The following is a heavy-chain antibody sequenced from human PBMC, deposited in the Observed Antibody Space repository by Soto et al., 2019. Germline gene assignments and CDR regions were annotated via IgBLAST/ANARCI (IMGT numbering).Heavy chain of an antibody. J-gene: IGHJ4*02. CDR3: ARALGRGHSSQHSLELY. CDR2: IYYSCST. Sequence: SETLSLTCTVSGGSISSYYWSWIGQPPGKGLEWIGYIYYSCSTNYNPSLKSRVTISVDTSKNQFSLKLSSVTAADTAVYYCARALGRGHSSQHSLELYWGQGTLVTVSA. V-gene: IGHV4-59*01. D-gene: IGHD6-19*01. CDR1: GGSISSYY.